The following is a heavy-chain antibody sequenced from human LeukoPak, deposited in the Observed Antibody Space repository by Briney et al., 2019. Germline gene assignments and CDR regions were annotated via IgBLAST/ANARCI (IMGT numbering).Heavy chain of an antibody. Sequence: GGSLRLSCAASGFTFSSYEMNWVRQAPGKGLEWISAISGSSSNVYYAASVRGRFTISRDNAENSLYLQLNTMRAEDTAVYYCARGFRDTAMFLDYWGQGALVTVSS. CDR1: GFTFSSYE. D-gene: IGHD5-18*01. CDR3: ARGFRDTAMFLDY. J-gene: IGHJ4*02. CDR2: ISGSSSNV. V-gene: IGHV3-48*03.